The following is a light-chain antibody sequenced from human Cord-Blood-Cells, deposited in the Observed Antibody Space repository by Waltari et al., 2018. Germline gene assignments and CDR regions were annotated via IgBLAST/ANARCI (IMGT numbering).Light chain of an antibody. J-gene: IGLJ2*01. V-gene: IGLV2-23*01. CDR2: EGS. Sequence: QSALTQPASVSGSPGQSITISCTGTSSDVGSYNLVSWYQQHPGKAPKLMIYEGSKRPSGVSNRFSGSKSGNTASLTSSGLRAEDEADYYCCSYAGSSIVVFGGGTKLTVL. CDR1: SSDVGSYNL. CDR3: CSYAGSSIVV.